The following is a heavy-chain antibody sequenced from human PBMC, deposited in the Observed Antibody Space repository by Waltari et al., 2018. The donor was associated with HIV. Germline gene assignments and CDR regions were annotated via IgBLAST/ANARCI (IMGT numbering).Heavy chain of an antibody. CDR1: GFIFSSYA. CDR3: AKYLDCSGTSCYTPYFDY. CDR2: ITGGGVGT. V-gene: IGHV3-23*01. D-gene: IGHD2-2*02. Sequence: EVQLLESGGGLVQPGGSLRLSCAASGFIFSSYAMSWVRQAPGKGREWVSAITGGGVGTYYADSVKGRFTFSRDNSQNTLYLQMNSLRAEDTAVYYCAKYLDCSGTSCYTPYFDYWGQGTLVTVSP. J-gene: IGHJ4*02.